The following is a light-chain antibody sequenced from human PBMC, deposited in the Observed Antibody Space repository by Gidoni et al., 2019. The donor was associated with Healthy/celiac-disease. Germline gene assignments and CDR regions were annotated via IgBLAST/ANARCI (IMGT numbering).Light chain of an antibody. CDR2: GAS. Sequence: EIVLTQSPGTLSLSPGERATLSCRASQSVSSSYLAWYQQKPGQAPRLLIYGASRRATGIPDRFSGSGSGTDFTLTISRLEPEAFAVYYCQQYGSSPRTFGGGTKVEIK. CDR3: QQYGSSPRT. V-gene: IGKV3-20*01. J-gene: IGKJ4*01. CDR1: QSVSSSY.